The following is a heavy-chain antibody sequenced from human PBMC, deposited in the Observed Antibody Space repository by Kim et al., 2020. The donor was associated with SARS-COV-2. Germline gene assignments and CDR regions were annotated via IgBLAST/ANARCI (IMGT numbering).Heavy chain of an antibody. CDR3: ARLFRDDYCGNYFDY. Sequence: SVTGQFTISRKNAKNSLYLQMNSLRAGDTAVYYCARLFRDDYCGNYFDYWSQGTLITVSS. J-gene: IGHJ4*02. D-gene: IGHD4-17*01. V-gene: IGHV3-13*03.